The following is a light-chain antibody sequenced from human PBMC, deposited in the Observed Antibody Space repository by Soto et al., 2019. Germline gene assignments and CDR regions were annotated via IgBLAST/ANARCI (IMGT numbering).Light chain of an antibody. J-gene: IGLJ2*01. CDR3: SSYAGSNRVV. V-gene: IGLV2-8*01. Sequence: QSALTQPPSASGSPGQSVTISCTGTSSDIGRYNYVSWYQHHPGKAPKLMIYEVSKRPSGVPDRFSGSRSGNTASLTVSGLQAEDEAAYYCSSYAGSNRVVFGGGTQLTVL. CDR1: SSDIGRYNY. CDR2: EVS.